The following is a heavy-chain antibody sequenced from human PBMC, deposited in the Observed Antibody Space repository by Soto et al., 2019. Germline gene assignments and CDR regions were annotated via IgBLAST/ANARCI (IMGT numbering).Heavy chain of an antibody. V-gene: IGHV3-48*02. CDR1: GFSFSTYN. Sequence: GGSLRLSCAASGFSFSTYNMDWVRQAPGKRPEWIAYISTTSFTIYYADSVKGRFTISRDNDRNSLYLEMNSLRDEDTAVYYCARDRCYDGTCYSASDSWGQGTLVTVSS. CDR3: ARDRCYDGTCYSASDS. CDR2: ISTTSFTI. J-gene: IGHJ5*01. D-gene: IGHD2-15*01.